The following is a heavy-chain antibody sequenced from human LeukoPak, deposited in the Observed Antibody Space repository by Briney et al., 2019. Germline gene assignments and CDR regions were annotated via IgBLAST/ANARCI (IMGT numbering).Heavy chain of an antibody. Sequence: ASVSVSCKASGYTFTGYYMHWVRQAPGQGLEWMGWINPKSGGTNYAQKFQGRVTIPRDTSISTAYMELSRLRSDDTAVYYCARVVAVAGTERDYYYYYMDVWGKGTTVTVSS. CDR3: ARVVAVAGTERDYYYYYMDV. V-gene: IGHV1-2*02. CDR1: GYTFTGYY. J-gene: IGHJ6*03. D-gene: IGHD6-19*01. CDR2: INPKSGGT.